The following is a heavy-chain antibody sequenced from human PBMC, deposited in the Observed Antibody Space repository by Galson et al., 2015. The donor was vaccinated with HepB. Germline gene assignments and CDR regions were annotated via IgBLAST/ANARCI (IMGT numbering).Heavy chain of an antibody. CDR3: ARHVGPSAAGYFDY. Sequence: SGAEVKKPGESLKISCKGSGYFFKSYWIGWVRPTPGKGLEWMGIIHPGDSDTRYSPSFQGQVTISADRSIDTAYLHWSSLKAADTATYYCARHVGPSAAGYFDYWSQGILVTVSS. D-gene: IGHD6-13*01. CDR1: GYFFKSYW. J-gene: IGHJ4*02. V-gene: IGHV5-51*01. CDR2: IHPGDSDT.